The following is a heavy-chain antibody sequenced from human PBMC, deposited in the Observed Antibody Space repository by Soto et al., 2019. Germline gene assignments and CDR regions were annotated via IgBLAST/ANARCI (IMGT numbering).Heavy chain of an antibody. J-gene: IGHJ6*02. CDR1: GDSINSGDYY. D-gene: IGHD5-18*01. CDR3: ARDKQGFSYGYGSQYFYYHGLDV. Sequence: SETLSLTCIVSGDSINSGDYYWSWIRQPPGKGLEWIGNIHFSGRTYYSPSLKSRVTMSTDTSKNQFSLRLTYVTSADTAVYYCARDKQGFSYGYGSQYFYYHGLDVWGQGATVTVSS. CDR2: IHFSGRT. V-gene: IGHV4-30-4*01.